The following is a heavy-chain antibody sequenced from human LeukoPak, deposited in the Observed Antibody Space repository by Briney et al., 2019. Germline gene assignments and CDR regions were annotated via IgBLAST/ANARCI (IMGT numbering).Heavy chain of an antibody. Sequence: SETLSLTCTVSGVSISSSSYYWGWIRQPPGKGLEWIGSIYYSGSTYYNPSLKSRVTISVDTSKNQFSLKLSSVTAADTAVYYCASFPVHGSGSYYTRRDYWGQGTLVTVSS. CDR3: ASFPVHGSGSYYTRRDY. CDR2: IYYSGST. V-gene: IGHV4-39*07. J-gene: IGHJ4*02. D-gene: IGHD3-10*01. CDR1: GVSISSSSYY.